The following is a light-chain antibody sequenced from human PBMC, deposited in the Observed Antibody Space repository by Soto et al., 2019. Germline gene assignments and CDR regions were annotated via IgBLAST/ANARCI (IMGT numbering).Light chain of an antibody. CDR2: DAS. CDR3: QERSNWQIT. CDR1: QSVSTY. J-gene: IGKJ5*01. V-gene: IGKV3-11*01. Sequence: ETVLTQSPATLSLSPRESATLSCRASQSVSTYLAWYQQKPGQAPRLLIYDASTRVTGIPARFRGSGSGTDFTLTISSLEPDDFAVYYCQERSNWQITFGQGTRLEIK.